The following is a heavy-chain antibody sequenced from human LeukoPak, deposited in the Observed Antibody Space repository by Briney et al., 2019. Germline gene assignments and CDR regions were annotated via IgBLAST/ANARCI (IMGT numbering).Heavy chain of an antibody. V-gene: IGHV4-30-4*01. D-gene: IGHD3-10*01. Sequence: PSQTLSLTCTVSGGSISSGDYYWSWIRQPPGKGLEWIGYIYYSGSTYYNPSLKSRVTISVDTSKNQFSLKLSSVTAADTAVYYCARDPITMVRGVSDYWGQGTLVTVSS. CDR3: ARDPITMVRGVSDY. CDR1: GGSISSGDYY. CDR2: IYYSGST. J-gene: IGHJ4*02.